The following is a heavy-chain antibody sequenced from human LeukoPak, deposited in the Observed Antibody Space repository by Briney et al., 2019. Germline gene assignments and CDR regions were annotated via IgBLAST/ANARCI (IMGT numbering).Heavy chain of an antibody. CDR1: GFTFDDYA. J-gene: IGHJ4*02. CDR3: AKDRDYYDSSAGYFDY. V-gene: IGHV3-9*01. CDR2: ISWNSGSI. Sequence: GRSLRLSCAASGFTFDDYAMHWVRQAPGKGLEWVSGISWNSGSIGYADSVKGRFTISRDNAKNSLYLQMNSLRAEDTALYYCAKDRDYYDSSAGYFDYWGQGTLVTVSS. D-gene: IGHD3-22*01.